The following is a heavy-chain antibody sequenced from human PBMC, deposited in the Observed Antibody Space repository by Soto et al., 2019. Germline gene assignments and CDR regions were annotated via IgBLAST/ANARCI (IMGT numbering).Heavy chain of an antibody. J-gene: IGHJ4*02. CDR1: GYTFTSYD. CDR2: MTPKSGNT. Sequence: QVQLVQSGAEVKKPGASVKVSCKASGYTFTSYDINWVRQATGQGLEWMGWMTPKSGNTGYAQKFQGRVTTTRNTSISTAYMELRSLISAYTAVYYCARPGEYGYYFDFWGQGTLVTVSS. D-gene: IGHD3-10*01. V-gene: IGHV1-8*01. CDR3: ARPGEYGYYFDF.